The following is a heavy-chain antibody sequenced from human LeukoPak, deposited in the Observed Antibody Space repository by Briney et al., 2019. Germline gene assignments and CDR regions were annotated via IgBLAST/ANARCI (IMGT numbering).Heavy chain of an antibody. V-gene: IGHV4-38-2*02. J-gene: IGHJ4*02. CDR3: ARFPGPLYYFDY. CDR1: GYSISSGYY. CDR2: IYYSGST. Sequence: SETLSLTCTVSGYSISSGYYWGWIRQPPGKGLEWIGSIYYSGSTYYNPSLKSRVTISVDTSKNQFSLKLSSVTAADTAVYYCARFPGPLYYFDYWGQGTLVTVSS.